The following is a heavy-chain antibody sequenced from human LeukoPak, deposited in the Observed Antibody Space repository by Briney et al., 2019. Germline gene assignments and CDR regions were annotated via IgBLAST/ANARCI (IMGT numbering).Heavy chain of an antibody. D-gene: IGHD3-3*01. V-gene: IGHV3-21*01. Sequence: GGSLRLSCAASGFTFSSYSMNWVRQAPGKGLEWVSSISSSSSYIYYADSVKGRFTISRDNAKNSLYLQMNSLRAEDTAVYYCARPITIFGVVGDDDWGQGTLVTVSS. CDR2: ISSSSSYI. CDR1: GFTFSSYS. J-gene: IGHJ4*02. CDR3: ARPITIFGVVGDDD.